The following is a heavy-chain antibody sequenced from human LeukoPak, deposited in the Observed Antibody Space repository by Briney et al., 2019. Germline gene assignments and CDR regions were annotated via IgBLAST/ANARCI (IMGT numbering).Heavy chain of an antibody. CDR2: IYTSGST. V-gene: IGHV4-61*02. CDR1: GGSISSGSYY. Sequence: SETLSLTCTVSGGSISSGSYYWRWIRQPAGKGLEWIGRIYTSGSTNYNPSLKSRVTISVDTSKNQFSLKLSSVTAADTAVYYCARDLGHNWFDPWGQGTLVTVSS. CDR3: ARDLGHNWFDP. J-gene: IGHJ5*02.